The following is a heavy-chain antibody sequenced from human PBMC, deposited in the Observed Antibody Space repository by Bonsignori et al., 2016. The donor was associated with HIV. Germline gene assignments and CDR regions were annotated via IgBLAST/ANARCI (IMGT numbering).Heavy chain of an antibody. Sequence: WVRQAPGQGLEWMGWINPNSGGTNYAQKFQGRVTMTRDTSISTAYMELSRLRSDDTAVYYCARVPRGSGGIPFDYWGQGTLVTVSS. CDR3: ARVPRGSGGIPFDY. D-gene: IGHD6-19*01. J-gene: IGHJ4*02. V-gene: IGHV1-2*02. CDR2: INPNSGGT.